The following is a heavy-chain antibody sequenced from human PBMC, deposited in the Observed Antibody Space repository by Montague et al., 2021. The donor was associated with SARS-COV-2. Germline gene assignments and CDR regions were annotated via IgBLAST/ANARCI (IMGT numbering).Heavy chain of an antibody. V-gene: IGHV4-59*08. CDR3: ARATPGIADPIEY. J-gene: IGHJ4*02. CDR1: GGSISSYL. D-gene: IGHD6-13*01. Sequence: ETLSLTCTVSGGSISSYLWTWIRQPPGKGLEWIGYIYYSGKTNYNPSLSSRVTMSVDTSKNQFSLKLNSVTAADAAVYFCARATPGIADPIEYWGQGTLLTVSS. CDR2: IYYSGKT.